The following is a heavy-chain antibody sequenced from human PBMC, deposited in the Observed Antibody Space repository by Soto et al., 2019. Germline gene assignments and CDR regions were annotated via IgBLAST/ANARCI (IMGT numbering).Heavy chain of an antibody. CDR1: GFTFSSYA. CDR3: AKDPTSSIAARLWFDP. D-gene: IGHD6-6*01. J-gene: IGHJ5*02. Sequence: PVGSLRLSCAASGFTFSSYAMSWVRQAPWKGLEWVSAISGSGGSTYYADSVKGRFTISRDNSKNTLYLQMNSPRAEDTAVYYCAKDPTSSIAARLWFDPWGQGTLVTVSS. CDR2: ISGSGGST. V-gene: IGHV3-23*01.